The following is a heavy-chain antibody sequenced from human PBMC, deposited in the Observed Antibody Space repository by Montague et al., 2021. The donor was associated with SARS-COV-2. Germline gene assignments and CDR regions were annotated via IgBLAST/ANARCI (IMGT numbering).Heavy chain of an antibody. Sequence: SVKVSFKASGYPFTSYYIHWVRQAPGQGLEWMGIINLSGGGTSYAQRFQGRVTMTRDTSTSTVYLELSSLTSEDTAVYYCARDPTVTKSDDAFDLWGQGTMVSVSA. V-gene: IGHV1-46*01. D-gene: IGHD4-17*01. CDR2: INLSGGGT. CDR1: GYPFTSYY. CDR3: ARDPTVTKSDDAFDL. J-gene: IGHJ3*01.